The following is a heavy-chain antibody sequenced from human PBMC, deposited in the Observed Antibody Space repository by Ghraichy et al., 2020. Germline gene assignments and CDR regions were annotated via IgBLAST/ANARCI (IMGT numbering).Heavy chain of an antibody. D-gene: IGHD1-1*01. Sequence: ASVKVSCKASGYTFTGYYMHWVRQAPGQGLEWMGWINPNSGGTNYAQKFQGRVTMTRDTSISTAYMELSRLRSDDTAVYYCARSPRISNLERLRLDYWGQGTLVTVSS. CDR3: ARSPRISNLERLRLDY. CDR2: INPNSGGT. CDR1: GYTFTGYY. J-gene: IGHJ4*02. V-gene: IGHV1-2*02.